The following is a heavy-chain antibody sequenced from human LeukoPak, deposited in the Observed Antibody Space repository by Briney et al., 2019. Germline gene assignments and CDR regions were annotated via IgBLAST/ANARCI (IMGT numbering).Heavy chain of an antibody. J-gene: IGHJ6*02. V-gene: IGHV1-18*01. CDR2: FNTYNGNA. CDR1: GYTFTNYG. Sequence: GASVKVSCKGSGYTFTNYGVSWVRQAPGQGLEWMGWFNTYNGNAEYAQKVQGRVTMTTDTSTSTVYMELRSLRSDDSAVYFCATDRGGNYYYGMDVWGQGTTVTVSS. CDR3: ATDRGGNYYYGMDV. D-gene: IGHD3-16*01.